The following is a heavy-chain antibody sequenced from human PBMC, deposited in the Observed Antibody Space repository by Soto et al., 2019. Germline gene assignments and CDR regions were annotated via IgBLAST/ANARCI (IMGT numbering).Heavy chain of an antibody. Sequence: EVQLVESGGGLVKPGGSLRLSCAASGFNFNSYTINWVRQAPGKRLEWLSSISSSGYIFSTDSVRGRFTISRDNAKNSVHLQINCLRAEDTAVYFCARDCSGGSCYPGMDVWGQGTTVTVSS. D-gene: IGHD2-15*01. J-gene: IGHJ6*02. CDR2: ISSSGYI. V-gene: IGHV3-21*01. CDR1: GFNFNSYT. CDR3: ARDCSGGSCYPGMDV.